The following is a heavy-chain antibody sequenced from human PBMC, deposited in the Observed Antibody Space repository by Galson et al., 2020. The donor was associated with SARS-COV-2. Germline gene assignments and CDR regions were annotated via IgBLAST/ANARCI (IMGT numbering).Heavy chain of an antibody. Sequence: GGSLRLSCAVSGFTFSSYVMHWVRQAPGKGLEWVAVISKDGGNKYYADSVKGRFTISRDNSKNTLYVQVNSLRPEDTAVYYCAREYGSGWVYFDYWGQGTLVTVSS. D-gene: IGHD6-19*01. CDR2: ISKDGGNK. CDR3: AREYGSGWVYFDY. V-gene: IGHV3-30*03. J-gene: IGHJ4*02. CDR1: GFTFSSYV.